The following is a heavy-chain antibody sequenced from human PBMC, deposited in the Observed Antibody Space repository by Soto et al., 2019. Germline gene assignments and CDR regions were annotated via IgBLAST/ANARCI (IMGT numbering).Heavy chain of an antibody. D-gene: IGHD2-15*01. J-gene: IGHJ4*02. CDR3: ARSGGLARDFNY. V-gene: IGHV1-69*12. CDR1: GGTFSSDS. CDR2: IIPMFDTP. Sequence: QVQLVQSGAEVKKPGSSVKVSCKASGGTFSSDSFSWVRQAPGQGLEWMGGIIPMFDTPIYAQKFQDRVTITAEESPSTAYMQLSSLRSGDTAVYYGARSGGLARDFNYWGQGSLVTVSS.